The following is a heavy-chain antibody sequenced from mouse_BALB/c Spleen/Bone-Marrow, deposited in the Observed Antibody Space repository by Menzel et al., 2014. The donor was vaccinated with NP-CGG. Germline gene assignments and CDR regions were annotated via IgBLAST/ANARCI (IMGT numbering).Heavy chain of an antibody. Sequence: EVKLVESGGGLVKLGGSLKLSCAASGFTFXSYYMSWVRQTPEKRLELVAAINSNGGSACYPDTVKGRFTISRDNAKNTLFLQMSSLKSEDTALYYCARHGGFGNYFDYWGQGTTLTVSS. CDR1: GFTFXSYY. CDR3: ARHGGFGNYFDY. J-gene: IGHJ2*01. CDR2: INSNGGSA. D-gene: IGHD1-1*02. V-gene: IGHV5-6-2*01.